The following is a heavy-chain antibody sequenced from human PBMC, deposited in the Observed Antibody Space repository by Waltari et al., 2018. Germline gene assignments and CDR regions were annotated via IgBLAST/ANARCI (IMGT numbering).Heavy chain of an antibody. J-gene: IGHJ4*02. D-gene: IGHD3-9*01. V-gene: IGHV3-74*01. Sequence: EVQLVESGGGLVQPGVSLRLSCVASGFTFSSYWMHWVRQAPGKGLVWVSRINNAGTRTSCAESGKGRFTISRDNSKNTLYLQMNSRRAEDTAVYYCTRAGYYRFDYWGQGTLATVSS. CDR3: TRAGYYRFDY. CDR2: INNAGTRT. CDR1: GFTFSSYW.